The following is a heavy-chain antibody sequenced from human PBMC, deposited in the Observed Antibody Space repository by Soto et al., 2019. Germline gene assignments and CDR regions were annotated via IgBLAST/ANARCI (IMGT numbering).Heavy chain of an antibody. CDR3: ARHAAGGWFGELWQYYFDY. CDR1: GGSISSSSYY. J-gene: IGHJ4*02. D-gene: IGHD3-10*01. V-gene: IGHV4-39*01. CDR2: IYYSGST. Sequence: QLQLQESGPGLVKPSETLSLTCTVSGGSISSSSYYWGWIRQTPGNGLEWIGSIYYSGSTYFKVSLTSRVTTSVDISKNQFSLKLSSVTAADTAIYYCARHAAGGWFGELWQYYFDYWGQGTLVTVSS.